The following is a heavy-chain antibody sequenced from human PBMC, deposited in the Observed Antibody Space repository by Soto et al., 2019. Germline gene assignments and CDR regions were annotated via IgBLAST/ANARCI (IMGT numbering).Heavy chain of an antibody. CDR2: IKQDGSEK. D-gene: IGHD3-16*01. CDR1: GFTFSSYW. Sequence: GGSLRLSCAASGFTFSSYWMSWVRQAPGKGLEWVANIKQDGSEKYYVDSVKGRFTISRDDAKNSLYLQMNSLRAEDTAVYYCARDGASRLGKFYYYGMDVWGHGTTVTV. V-gene: IGHV3-7*04. J-gene: IGHJ6*02. CDR3: ARDGASRLGKFYYYGMDV.